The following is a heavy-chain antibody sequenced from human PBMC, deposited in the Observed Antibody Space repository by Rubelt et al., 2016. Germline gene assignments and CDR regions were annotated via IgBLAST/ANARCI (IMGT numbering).Heavy chain of an antibody. J-gene: IGHJ4*02. D-gene: IGHD3/OR15-3a*01. CDR2: INHSGST. CDR3: ARGRGLLDGDYVDY. CDR1: GESFSRYY. Sequence: QVQLQQWGAGLLKPSETLSLTCAVYGESFSRYYWNWIRQPPGKGLEWIGEINHSGSTNYNPSLKSRVTISIDTSKNQFSRKVRSVTAAVKAVYYCARGRGLLDGDYVDYWGQGTLVTVSS. V-gene: IGHV4-34*01.